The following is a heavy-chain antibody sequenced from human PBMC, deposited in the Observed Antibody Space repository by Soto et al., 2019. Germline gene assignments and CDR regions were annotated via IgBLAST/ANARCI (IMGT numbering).Heavy chain of an antibody. CDR1: GFTFDDYA. D-gene: IGHD6-13*01. Sequence: EVQLVESGGGLVQPGRSLRLSCAASGFTFDDYAMHWVRQVPGKGLEWVSGINWNSGSIGYGDSVKCRFAISRDNSKNSLHLQMNSLSAEDTAFYYCVKDESINWYSGHFRHWGQGTLFTVSS. J-gene: IGHJ1*01. CDR3: VKDESINWYSGHFRH. CDR2: INWNSGSI. V-gene: IGHV3-9*01.